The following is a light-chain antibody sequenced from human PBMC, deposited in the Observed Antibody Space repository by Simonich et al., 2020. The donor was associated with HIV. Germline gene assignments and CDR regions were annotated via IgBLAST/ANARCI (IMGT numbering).Light chain of an antibody. CDR1: SSNIGSNY. Sequence: QSVLTQPPSASGTPGQRVTISCSGSSSNIGSNYVYWYQQLPGTAPNLLIYRNNQRPSGVPDRFSGSKSGTSASLAISGLRSEDEADYYCSSYTSSSTRVFGRGTKLTVL. CDR3: SSYTSSSTRV. CDR2: RNN. J-gene: IGLJ3*02. V-gene: IGLV1-47*01.